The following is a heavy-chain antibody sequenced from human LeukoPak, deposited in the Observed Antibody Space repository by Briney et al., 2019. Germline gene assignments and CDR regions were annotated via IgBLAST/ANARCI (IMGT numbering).Heavy chain of an antibody. J-gene: IGHJ4*02. V-gene: IGHV4-34*01. Sequence: PSETLSLTCAVYGGSFSGYYWSWIRQPPGKGLEWIGEINHSGSTNYNPSLKSRVTLSVDKSKNQFSLKLSSVTAADTAVYYCARGPAVTTPKAVDYWGQGTLVTVSS. D-gene: IGHD4-17*01. CDR2: INHSGST. CDR1: GGSFSGYY. CDR3: ARGPAVTTPKAVDY.